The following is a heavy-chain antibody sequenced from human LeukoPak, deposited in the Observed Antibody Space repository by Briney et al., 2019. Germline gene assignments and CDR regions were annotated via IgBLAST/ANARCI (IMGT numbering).Heavy chain of an antibody. D-gene: IGHD3-10*01. CDR1: GGSISSYY. CDR2: IYYSGST. Sequence: PSETLSLTCTVSGGSISSYYWSWIRQPPGKGLGWIGYIYYSGSTNYNPSLKSRVTISVDTSKNQFSLKLSSVTAADTAVYYCARAREAFDIWGQGTMVTVSS. V-gene: IGHV4-59*01. CDR3: ARAREAFDI. J-gene: IGHJ3*02.